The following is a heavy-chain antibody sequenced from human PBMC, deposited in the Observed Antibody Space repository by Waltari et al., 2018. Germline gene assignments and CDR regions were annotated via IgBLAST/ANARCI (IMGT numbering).Heavy chain of an antibody. CDR2: INHSGDT. D-gene: IGHD3-3*01. V-gene: IGHV4-34*01. CDR3: ARLWATLRFLEWLTEVDRFDV. Sequence: QVQLQQWGPGLLKPSETLSLTCGIFGGSFSAYYWSWIRQSPGKGLEWIGEINHSGDTNYNPSLKSRLTISADTSKYHFSLKLTSVTAADTGVYFCARLWATLRFLEWLTEVDRFDVWGPGTMVTVSS. J-gene: IGHJ3*01. CDR1: GGSFSAYY.